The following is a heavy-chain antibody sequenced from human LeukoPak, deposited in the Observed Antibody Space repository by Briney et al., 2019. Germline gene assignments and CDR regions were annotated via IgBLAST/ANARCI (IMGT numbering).Heavy chain of an antibody. D-gene: IGHD5-18*01. V-gene: IGHV1-69*02. CDR2: IIPIVDIP. J-gene: IGHJ4*02. Sequence: SVKVSCKASGGTFSDYTINWVRQAPGHGLEWMGRIIPIVDIPNYAQKFQGRVTITADKSTSTAYMELSSLRSEDTAVYYCASLPVDTSMVSDYWGQGTLVTVSS. CDR3: ASLPVDTSMVSDY. CDR1: GGTFSDYT.